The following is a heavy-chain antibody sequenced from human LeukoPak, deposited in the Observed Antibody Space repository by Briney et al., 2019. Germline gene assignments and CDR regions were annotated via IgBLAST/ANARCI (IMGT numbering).Heavy chain of an antibody. D-gene: IGHD2-2*01. Sequence: GGSLRLSCAASGFTFSSYAMAWVRQAPGKGLEWVSTISGSSTSTYYADSVKGRFTISRDNSENALSLQMNSLRAEDTAVYYCAKEGLVVVVPVQHWGQGTLVTVSS. J-gene: IGHJ1*01. V-gene: IGHV3-23*01. CDR2: ISGSSTST. CDR1: GFTFSSYA. CDR3: AKEGLVVVVPVQH.